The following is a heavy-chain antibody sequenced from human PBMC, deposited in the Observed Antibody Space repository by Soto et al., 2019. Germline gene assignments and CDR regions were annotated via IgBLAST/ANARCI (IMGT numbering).Heavy chain of an antibody. V-gene: IGHV4-59*01. CDR1: GGSISSYY. D-gene: IGHD3-22*01. Sequence: SLTCTVSGGSISSYYWSWIRQPPGKGLEWIGYIYYSGSTNYNPSLKSRVTISVDTSKNQFSLKLSSVTAADTAVYYCARDYWAAYYYDSSGYFDIWGQGTMVTVSS. CDR3: ARDYWAAYYYDSSGYFDI. CDR2: IYYSGST. J-gene: IGHJ3*02.